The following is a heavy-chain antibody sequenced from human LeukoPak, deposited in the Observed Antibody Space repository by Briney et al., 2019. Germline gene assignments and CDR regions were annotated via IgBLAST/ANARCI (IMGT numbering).Heavy chain of an antibody. CDR3: AKDRGITGSWFDP. CDR1: GFTFSSYA. J-gene: IGHJ5*02. Sequence: AGGSLRLSCAASGFTFSSYAMSWVRQAPGKGLEWVSAISGSGGSTYYADSVKGRFTISRDNSKNTLYLQMNSLRVEDTAVYYCAKDRGITGSWFDPWGQGTLVTVSS. V-gene: IGHV3-23*01. CDR2: ISGSGGST. D-gene: IGHD1-20*01.